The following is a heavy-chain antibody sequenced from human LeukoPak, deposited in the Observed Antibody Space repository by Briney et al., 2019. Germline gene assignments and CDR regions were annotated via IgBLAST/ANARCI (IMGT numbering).Heavy chain of an antibody. J-gene: IGHJ6*02. D-gene: IGHD1-7*01. V-gene: IGHV1-2*02. CDR1: GYTFIGYY. Sequence: ASVKVSCKASGYTFIGYYIHWVRQAPGQGLEWMGWINPNSGGTRNAQKLQGRVTMTSDTSTRTAYMELSSLKSDDTAVYYCARSLTRVNSYYGLDVWGQGTTVTVSS. CDR3: ARSLTRVNSYYGLDV. CDR2: INPNSGGT.